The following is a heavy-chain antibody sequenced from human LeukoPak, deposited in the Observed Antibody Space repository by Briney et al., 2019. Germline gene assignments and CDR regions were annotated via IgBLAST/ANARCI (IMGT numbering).Heavy chain of an antibody. V-gene: IGHV3-7*01. Sequence: GGSLRLSCAASGFTFSSYWMSWVRQAPGKGLEWVANIKQDGSEEYYVDSVKGRFTISRDNAKNSLYLQMNSLRAEDTAVYYCARSSQLLWFGEYGTLGYWGQGTLVTVSS. CDR3: ARSSQLLWFGEYGTLGY. D-gene: IGHD3-10*01. CDR1: GFTFSSYW. CDR2: IKQDGSEE. J-gene: IGHJ4*02.